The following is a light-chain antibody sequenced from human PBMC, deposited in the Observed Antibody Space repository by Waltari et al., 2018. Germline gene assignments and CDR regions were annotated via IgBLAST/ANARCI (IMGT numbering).Light chain of an antibody. CDR2: LGS. J-gene: IGKJ2*01. CDR1: QSLLYRNGNNY. CDR3: IQPLHTPYT. Sequence: DIVMTQSPLSLPVTPGEPASISCRSSQSLLYRNGNNYLVWYLQKPGQSPQLLIYLGSNRASGVPDRFSGSGSGTDFTLKISRVEAEDVGVYYCIQPLHTPYTFGQGTKLEIK. V-gene: IGKV2-28*01.